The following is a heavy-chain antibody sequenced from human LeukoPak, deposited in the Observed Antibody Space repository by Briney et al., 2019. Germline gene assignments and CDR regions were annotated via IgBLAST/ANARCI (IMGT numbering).Heavy chain of an antibody. CDR3: AELGITMIGGV. CDR1: GLTVSSNC. V-gene: IGHV3-11*04. J-gene: IGHJ6*04. CDR2: ISSSGSTI. D-gene: IGHD3-10*02. Sequence: PGGPLRLSCTASGLTVSSNCMSWVRQAPGKGLEWVSYISSSGSTIYYADSVKGRFTISRDNAKNSLYLQMNSLRAEDTAVYYCAELGITMIGGVWGKGTTVTISS.